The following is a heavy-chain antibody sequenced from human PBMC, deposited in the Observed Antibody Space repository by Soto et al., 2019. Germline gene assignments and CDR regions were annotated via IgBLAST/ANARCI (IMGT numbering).Heavy chain of an antibody. CDR3: AALDSSGYYYEAFDI. V-gene: IGHV1-58*01. CDR2: IVVGSGNT. CDR1: GFTFTSSA. Sequence: GASVKVSCKASGFTFTSSAVQWVRQARGQRLEWIGWIVVGSGNTNYAQKFQERVTITRDMSTSTAYMELSSLRSEDTAVYYCAALDSSGYYYEAFDIWGRGTMVTVSS. J-gene: IGHJ3*02. D-gene: IGHD3-22*01.